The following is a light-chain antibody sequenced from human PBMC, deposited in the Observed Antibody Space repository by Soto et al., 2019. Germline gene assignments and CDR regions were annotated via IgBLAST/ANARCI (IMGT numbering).Light chain of an antibody. CDR1: QTISSY. Sequence: DIQMTQSPSSLSASVGDRVTITCRASQTISSYLNWYQQTPGRAPKLLIYAASSLQGGVPSRVSGSGSGTDFTRTISSLQPKDFATFYWQLTYITPSTWTFGQGTKVEIK. CDR2: AAS. V-gene: IGKV1-39*01. J-gene: IGKJ1*01. CDR3: QLTYITPSTWT.